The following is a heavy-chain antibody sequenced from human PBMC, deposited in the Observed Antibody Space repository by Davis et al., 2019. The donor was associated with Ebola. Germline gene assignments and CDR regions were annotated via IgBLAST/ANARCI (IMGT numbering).Heavy chain of an antibody. CDR3: ANFWSGYFI. CDR2: ISAYNGNT. CDR1: GGTFSSYT. Sequence: ASVKVSCKASGGTFSSYTISWVRQAPGQGLEWMGWISAYNGNTNYAQRFQDRVTMTTDTSTNTAYMEVRSLRSDDTAVYYCANFWSGYFIWGQGTMVTVSS. J-gene: IGHJ3*02. D-gene: IGHD3-3*01. V-gene: IGHV1-18*01.